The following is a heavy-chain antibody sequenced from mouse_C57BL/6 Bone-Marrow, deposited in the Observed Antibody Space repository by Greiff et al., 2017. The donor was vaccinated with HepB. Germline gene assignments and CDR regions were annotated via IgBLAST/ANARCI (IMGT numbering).Heavy chain of an antibody. CDR1: GYTFTDYY. CDR2: INPNNGGT. Sequence: VQLQQSGPELVKPGASVKISCKASGYTFTDYYMNWVKQSHGKSLEWIGDINPNNGGTSYNQKFKGKATLTVDKSSSTAYMELRSLTSEDSAVYYCAREGFGSTPPHWYFDVWGTGTTVTVSS. CDR3: AREGFGSTPPHWYFDV. J-gene: IGHJ1*03. D-gene: IGHD1-1*01. V-gene: IGHV1-26*01.